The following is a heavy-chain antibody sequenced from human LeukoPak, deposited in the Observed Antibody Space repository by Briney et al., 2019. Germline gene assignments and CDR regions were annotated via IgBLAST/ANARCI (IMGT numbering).Heavy chain of an antibody. D-gene: IGHD5-12*01. J-gene: IGHJ3*02. CDR3: ARSVDVVTDDAFDI. V-gene: IGHV1-18*01. CDR1: GYTFTSYA. Sequence: ASVKVSCKASGYTFTSYAMHRVRQAPGQRLEWMGWISAYNGNTNYAQNLQGRVTMTTDTSTSTAYMELRSLRSDDTAVYYCARSVDVVTDDAFDIWGQGTMVTVSS. CDR2: ISAYNGNT.